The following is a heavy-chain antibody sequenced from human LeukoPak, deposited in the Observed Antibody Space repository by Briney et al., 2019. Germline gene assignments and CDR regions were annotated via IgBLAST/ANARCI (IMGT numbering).Heavy chain of an antibody. Sequence: ASVKVPCKASGGTFSSYAISWVRQAPGQGLEWMGGIIPIFGTANYAQKFQGRVTITADESTSAAYMELSSLRSEDTAAYYCARGRYYYDSSGYRNFDYWGQGTLVTVSS. V-gene: IGHV1-69*13. D-gene: IGHD3-22*01. CDR3: ARGRYYYDSSGYRNFDY. CDR1: GGTFSSYA. CDR2: IIPIFGTA. J-gene: IGHJ4*02.